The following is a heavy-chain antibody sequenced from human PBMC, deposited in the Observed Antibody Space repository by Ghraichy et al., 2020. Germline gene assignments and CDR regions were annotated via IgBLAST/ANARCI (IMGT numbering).Heavy chain of an antibody. CDR1: GGSISSYY. Sequence: SQTLSLTCTVSGGSISSYYWSWIRQPPGKGLEWIGYIYYSGSTNYNPFLKSRVTISVDTSKNQFSLKLSSVTAADTAVYYCARGPPERSAPFDPWGQGTLVTVSS. CDR2: IYYSGST. CDR3: ARGPPERSAPFDP. V-gene: IGHV4-59*08. D-gene: IGHD3-3*01. J-gene: IGHJ5*02.